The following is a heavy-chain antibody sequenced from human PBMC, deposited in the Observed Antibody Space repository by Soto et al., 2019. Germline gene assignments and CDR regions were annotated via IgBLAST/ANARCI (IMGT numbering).Heavy chain of an antibody. CDR2: IRSKAYGGTT. Sequence: SLRLSFTASGFTFGDYAMSWVLQAPGKGLEWVGFIRSKAYGGTTEYAASVKGRFTISRDDSKSIAYLQMNSLKTEDTAVYYCTRVGSSSWYVWLANYYYYYGMDVWGQGTTVTVSS. CDR3: TRVGSSSWYVWLANYYYYYGMDV. CDR1: GFTFGDYA. V-gene: IGHV3-49*04. J-gene: IGHJ6*02. D-gene: IGHD6-13*01.